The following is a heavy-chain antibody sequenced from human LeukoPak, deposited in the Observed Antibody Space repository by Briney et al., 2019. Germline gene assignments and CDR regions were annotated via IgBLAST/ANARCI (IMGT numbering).Heavy chain of an antibody. J-gene: IGHJ6*02. D-gene: IGHD2-2*01. CDR2: INAGNGNT. Sequence: ASVKVSCKASGYTFTSYAMNWVRQAPGQGLEWMGWINAGNGNTRYSQKFQGGVTITRDTSASTAYMELSSLRSEDTAVYYCARSILVVPVASHYNYGVDVWGQGTTVTVS. CDR3: ARSILVVPVASHYNYGVDV. V-gene: IGHV1-3*01. CDR1: GYTFTSYA.